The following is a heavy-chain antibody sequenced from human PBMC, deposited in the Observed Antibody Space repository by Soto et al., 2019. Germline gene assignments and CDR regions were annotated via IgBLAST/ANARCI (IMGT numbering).Heavy chain of an antibody. J-gene: IGHJ6*02. Sequence: SHTLSLTCPISGDSVSSNSAAWNGISQSPSRGLEWLGRTYYRSKWYNDYAVSVKSRITINPDTSKNQFSLQLNYVTPEDTAVYYCERDLPIIVGATAYYYYGMDVWGQGTTVTVSS. CDR3: ERDLPIIVGATAYYYYGMDV. D-gene: IGHD1-26*01. V-gene: IGHV6-1*01. CDR1: GDSVSSNSAA. CDR2: TYYRSKWYN.